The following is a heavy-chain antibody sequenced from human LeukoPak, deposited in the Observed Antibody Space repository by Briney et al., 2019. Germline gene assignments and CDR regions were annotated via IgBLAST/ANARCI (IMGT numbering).Heavy chain of an antibody. CDR1: GFTFSNYA. CDR3: AKDFWSGYYPNY. V-gene: IGHV3-23*01. J-gene: IGHJ4*02. Sequence: GGSLRLSCAASGFTFSNYAMNWVRQAPGKGLEWVSGSGSGGSTYYADSVRGRFTISRDNSKNTLYLQMNSLRAEDTAVYYCAKDFWSGYYPNYWGQGTLVTVSS. D-gene: IGHD3-3*01. CDR2: SGSGGST.